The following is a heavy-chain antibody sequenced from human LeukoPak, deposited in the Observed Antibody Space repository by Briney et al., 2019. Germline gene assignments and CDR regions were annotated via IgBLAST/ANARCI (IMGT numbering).Heavy chain of an antibody. J-gene: IGHJ3*02. CDR1: GFTFSTYW. CDR2: ISSSSSTI. Sequence: GGSLRLSCAASGFTFSTYWMTWVRQAPRKGLEWVSYISSSSSTIYYADSVKGRFTISRDNAKNSLYLQMNSLRDEDTAVYYCAREPSTADAFDIWGQGTMVTVSS. CDR3: AREPSTADAFDI. D-gene: IGHD1-14*01. V-gene: IGHV3-48*02.